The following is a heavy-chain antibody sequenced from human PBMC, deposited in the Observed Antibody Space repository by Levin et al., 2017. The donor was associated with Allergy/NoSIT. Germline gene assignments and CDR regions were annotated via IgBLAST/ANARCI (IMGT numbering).Heavy chain of an antibody. CDR3: ARGHVLLWFGENLDAFDI. CDR2: ISSSSSTI. J-gene: IGHJ3*02. V-gene: IGHV3-48*01. D-gene: IGHD3-10*01. Sequence: GESLKISCAASGFTFSSYSMNWVRQAPGKGLEWVSYISSSSSTIYYADSVKGRFTISRDNAKNSLYLQMNSLRAEDTAVYYCARGHVLLWFGENLDAFDIWGQGTMVTVSS. CDR1: GFTFSSYS.